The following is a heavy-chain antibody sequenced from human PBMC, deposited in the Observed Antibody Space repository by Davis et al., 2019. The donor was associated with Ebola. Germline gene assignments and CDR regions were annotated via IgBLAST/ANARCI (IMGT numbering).Heavy chain of an antibody. V-gene: IGHV3-48*01. J-gene: IGHJ3*02. CDR1: GFTFSSYT. CDR3: AKDTSNIWFDI. Sequence: GGSLRLSCVASGFTFSSYTMNWVRQAPGKGLEWLSYISSSSLTTYSADSVKGRFTISRDNSKNTLYLQMNGLRVDDTAIYYCAKDTSNIWFDIWGQGTNVTVSS. D-gene: IGHD1-26*01. CDR2: ISSSSLTT.